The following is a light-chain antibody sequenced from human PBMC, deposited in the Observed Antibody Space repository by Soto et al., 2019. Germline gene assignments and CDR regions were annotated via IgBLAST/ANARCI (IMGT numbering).Light chain of an antibody. CDR2: DVT. J-gene: IGLJ2*01. CDR3: CSYAGSNTLL. V-gene: IGLV2-11*01. CDR1: SSDVGAYTY. Sequence: QSALTQPRSVSGSPGQSVTISCTGTSSDVGAYTYVSWYQQHPGKAPKVIIYDVTKRPSGVPDRFSGSKSDNTASLSISVLQAEDEADYYCCSYAGSNTLLFGGGTKLTVL.